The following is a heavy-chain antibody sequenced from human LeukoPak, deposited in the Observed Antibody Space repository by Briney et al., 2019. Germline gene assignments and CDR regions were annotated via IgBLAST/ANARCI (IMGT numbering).Heavy chain of an antibody. J-gene: IGHJ6*02. CDR3: ARDHYGSGSYSGYYYYGMDV. CDR1: GFTFSSYA. D-gene: IGHD3-10*01. CDR2: ISGSGGST. Sequence: GGSLRLSCAASGFTFSSYAMSWVRQAPGKGLEWVSAISGSGGSTYYADSVKGRFTISRDNAKNSLYLQMNSLRAEDTAVYYCARDHYGSGSYSGYYYYGMDVWGQGTTVTVSS. V-gene: IGHV3-23*01.